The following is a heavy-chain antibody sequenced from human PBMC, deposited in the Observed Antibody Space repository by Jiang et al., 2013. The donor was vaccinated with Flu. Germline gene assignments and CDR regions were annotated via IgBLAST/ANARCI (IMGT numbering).Heavy chain of an antibody. D-gene: IGHD2-2*02. J-gene: IGHJ4*02. CDR2: IYYSGST. V-gene: IGHV4-59*08. CDR1: GGSISSYY. CDR3: ARGGKVPAALHYFDY. Sequence: SGSGLVKPSETLSLTCTVSGGSISSYYWSWIRQPPGKGLEWIGYIYYSGSTNYNPSLKSRVTISVDTSKNQFSLKLSSVTAADTAVYYCARGGKVPAALHYFDYWGQGTLVTVSS.